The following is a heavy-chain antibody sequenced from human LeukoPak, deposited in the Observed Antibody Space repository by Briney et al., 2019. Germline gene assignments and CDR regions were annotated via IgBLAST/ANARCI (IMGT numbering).Heavy chain of an antibody. CDR3: ATRLRHFDGCLPDYYYYYYMDV. V-gene: IGHV1-2*02. CDR2: INPNSGGT. CDR1: GYTFTGYY. Sequence: ASVKVSCKASGYTFTGYYMHWVRQAPGQGLEWMGWINPNSGGTNYAQKFQGRVTMTRDTSISTAYMELSRLRSDDTAVYYCATRLRHFDGCLPDYYYYYYMDVWGKGTTVTVSS. J-gene: IGHJ6*03. D-gene: IGHD3-9*01.